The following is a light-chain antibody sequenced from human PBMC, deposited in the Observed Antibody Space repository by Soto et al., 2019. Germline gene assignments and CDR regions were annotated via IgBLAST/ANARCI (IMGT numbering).Light chain of an antibody. CDR2: KAS. CDR1: QTISSW. CDR3: QHYNGYSEA. V-gene: IGKV1-5*03. Sequence: DIQMTQSPSTLSGSVVERVTIVCRASQTISSWLAWYQQKPGKAPKLLIYKASTLKSGVPSRFSGSGSGTEFTLTISSLQPDDFATYYCQHYNGYSEAFGQGTKVDIK. J-gene: IGKJ1*01.